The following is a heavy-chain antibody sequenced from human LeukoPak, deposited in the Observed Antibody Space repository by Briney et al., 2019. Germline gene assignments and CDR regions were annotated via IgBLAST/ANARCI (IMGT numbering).Heavy chain of an antibody. J-gene: IGHJ4*02. Sequence: PGRSLRLSCAASGFTFSSYAMHWVRQAPGKGLEWVAVISYDGSNKYYADSVKGRFTISRDNSKNTLYLQMNSLRAGDTAVYYCARDSAYVDTAMVTDYWGQGTLVTVSS. V-gene: IGHV3-30*04. CDR1: GFTFSSYA. CDR2: ISYDGSNK. D-gene: IGHD5-18*01. CDR3: ARDSAYVDTAMVTDY.